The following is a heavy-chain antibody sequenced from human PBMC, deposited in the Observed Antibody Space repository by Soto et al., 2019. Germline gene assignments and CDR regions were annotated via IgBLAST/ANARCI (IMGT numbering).Heavy chain of an antibody. J-gene: IGHJ6*02. Sequence: PGESLKISCKGSGYSFTSYWSGWVRQMPGKGLEWMGIIYPGDSDTRYSPSFQGQVTISADKSISTAYLQWSSLKASDTAMYYCARLQYSSFGYYYYYGMDVWGQGTTVTVSS. CDR3: ARLQYSSFGYYYYYGMDV. CDR2: IYPGDSDT. CDR1: GYSFTSYW. V-gene: IGHV5-51*01. D-gene: IGHD3-3*02.